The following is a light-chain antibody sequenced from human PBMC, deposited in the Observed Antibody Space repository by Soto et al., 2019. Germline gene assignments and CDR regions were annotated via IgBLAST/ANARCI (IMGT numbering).Light chain of an antibody. V-gene: IGLV2-14*03. Sequence: QSVLTQPASVSGSPGQSITISCTGTSSDVGGYNYVSWYQQHPGKAPKLMIYDVSNRPSGVSNRFSGSKSGNTAFLTISGLQAEDEADYYCSSYTNSVIFGGGTKLTVL. CDR3: SSYTNSVI. J-gene: IGLJ2*01. CDR2: DVS. CDR1: SSDVGGYNY.